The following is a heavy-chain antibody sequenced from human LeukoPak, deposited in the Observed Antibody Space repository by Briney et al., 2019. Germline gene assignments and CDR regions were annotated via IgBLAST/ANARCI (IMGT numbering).Heavy chain of an antibody. CDR2: IIPIFGTA. Sequence: SVKVSCKASGGTFSSYAISWVRQAPGRGLEWMGRIIPIFGTANYAQKFQGRVTITADKSTSTAYMELSSLRSEDTAVYYCARGPRGGATRYYFDYWGQGTLVTVSS. J-gene: IGHJ4*02. V-gene: IGHV1-69*06. CDR1: GGTFSSYA. CDR3: ARGPRGGATRYYFDY. D-gene: IGHD1-26*01.